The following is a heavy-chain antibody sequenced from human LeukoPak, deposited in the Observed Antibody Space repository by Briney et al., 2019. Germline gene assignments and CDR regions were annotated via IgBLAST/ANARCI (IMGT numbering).Heavy chain of an antibody. D-gene: IGHD3-16*01. Sequence: SETLSLTCTVSGGSISSFYWSWIRRPPGKGLEWIAYMYYSGSTNYNPSLKSRVTISVDTYKNQFSLKLSSVTAADTAVYYCAGGRTSHYAFDIWGQGTMVTVSS. J-gene: IGHJ3*02. CDR2: MYYSGST. CDR3: AGGRTSHYAFDI. CDR1: GGSISSFY. V-gene: IGHV4-59*01.